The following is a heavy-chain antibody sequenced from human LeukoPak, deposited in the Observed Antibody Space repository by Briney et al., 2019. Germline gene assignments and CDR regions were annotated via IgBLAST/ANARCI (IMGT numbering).Heavy chain of an antibody. D-gene: IGHD5-18*01. V-gene: IGHV1-69*06. Sequence: ASVKVPRKASGRTFSSYDTRWAPQPPAQGLEWMEGIIPIFGTANYAQKFQGRVTITADKSTSTAYMELSSLRSEDTAVYYCARAVDSYGPWGVDYWGQGTLVTVPS. CDR2: IIPIFGTA. CDR3: ARAVDSYGPWGVDY. CDR1: GRTFSSYD. J-gene: IGHJ4*02.